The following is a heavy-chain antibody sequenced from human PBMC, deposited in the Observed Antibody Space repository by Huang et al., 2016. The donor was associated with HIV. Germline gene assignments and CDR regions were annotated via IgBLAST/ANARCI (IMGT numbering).Heavy chain of an antibody. CDR3: ARDHPLGGFDY. V-gene: IGHV3-21*02. Sequence: EVEMVESGGGLVKPGRSLRLSCAASGFSFSNFGMTWVRQATGKGLEWVASISSSATDIYYADSVKGRFTISRDDAKTSLFLQMNSLRVEDTAIYYCARDHPLGGFDYWGQGALVTVSS. CDR2: ISSSATDI. D-gene: IGHD3-16*01. CDR1: GFSFSNFG. J-gene: IGHJ4*02.